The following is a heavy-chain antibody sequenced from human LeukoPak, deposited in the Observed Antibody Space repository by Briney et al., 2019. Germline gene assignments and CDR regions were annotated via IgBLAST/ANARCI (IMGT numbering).Heavy chain of an antibody. D-gene: IGHD3-3*01. J-gene: IGHJ4*02. CDR2: ISDSGGST. V-gene: IGHV3-23*01. CDR1: GFTFSSYA. CDR3: AKAGITIFGVVILYFDY. Sequence: GGSLRLSCAASGFTFSSYAMGWVRQAPGKGLEWVSAISDSGGSTYYADSVKGRFTISRDNSKNTLYLQMNSLRAEDTAVYYCAKAGITIFGVVILYFDYWGQGTLVTVSS.